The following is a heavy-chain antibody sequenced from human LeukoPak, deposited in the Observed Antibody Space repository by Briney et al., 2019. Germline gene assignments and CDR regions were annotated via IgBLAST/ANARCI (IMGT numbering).Heavy chain of an antibody. V-gene: IGHV4-34*12. CDR1: GGSFSGYY. CDR2: IFHTGST. Sequence: SETLSLTCAVYGGSFSGYYWSWIRQPPGKGPEWMGYIFHTGSTYYNPSLKSRVTISLDMCTNQFSLRLSSVTAADTAVYYCARDNQLLRAFDIWGQGTMVTVSS. CDR3: ARDNQLLRAFDI. D-gene: IGHD6-6*01. J-gene: IGHJ3*02.